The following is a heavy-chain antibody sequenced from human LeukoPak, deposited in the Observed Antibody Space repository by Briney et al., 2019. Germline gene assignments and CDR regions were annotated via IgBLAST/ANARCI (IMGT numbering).Heavy chain of an antibody. CDR2: IRYDGSNK. V-gene: IGHV3-30*02. CDR3: AKGGSRDDAFDI. CDR1: GFTFSSYG. J-gene: IGHJ3*02. Sequence: GGSLRLSCAASGFTFSSYGMHWVRQAPGKGLEWVAFIRYDGSNKYYADSVKGRFTISRDNSKNMLYLQMNSLRAEDTAVYYCAKGGSRDDAFDIWGQGTMVTVSS. D-gene: IGHD1-26*01.